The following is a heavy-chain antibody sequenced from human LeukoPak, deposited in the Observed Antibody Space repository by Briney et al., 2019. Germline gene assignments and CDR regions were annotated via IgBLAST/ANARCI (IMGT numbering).Heavy chain of an antibody. CDR3: TTDPAVISSSDYYYMDA. J-gene: IGHJ6*03. Sequence: GGSLRLSCAASGFTFSNAWMSWVRQAPGKGLEWVGRIKSKTDGGTTDYAAPVKGRFTISRDDSKNTLYLQMNSLKTEDTAVYYCTTDPAVISSSDYYYMDAWGKGTTVTVSS. D-gene: IGHD6-6*01. V-gene: IGHV3-15*01. CDR1: GFTFSNAW. CDR2: IKSKTDGGTT.